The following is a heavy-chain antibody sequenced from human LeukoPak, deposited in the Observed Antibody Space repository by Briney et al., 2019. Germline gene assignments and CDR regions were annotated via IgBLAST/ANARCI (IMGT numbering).Heavy chain of an antibody. V-gene: IGHV3-30*19. J-gene: IGHJ4*02. CDR2: ISYHARDQ. D-gene: IGHD2-8*01. Sequence: GGSLRLSCAASGFGFSSYDMHWVRQAPGKGLEWVTVISYHARDQFYADSVKGRFTVSRDNSRNTLYLQMNSLRAEDSAVYYCAAQPCINGICYLDYWGQGTLVTVSS. CDR1: GFGFSSYD. CDR3: AAQPCINGICYLDY.